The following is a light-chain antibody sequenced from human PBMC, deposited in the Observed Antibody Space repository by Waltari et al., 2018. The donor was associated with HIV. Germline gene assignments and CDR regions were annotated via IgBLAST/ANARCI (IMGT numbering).Light chain of an antibody. J-gene: IGKJ4*01. CDR2: RSS. CDR3: QQYNNFPLT. V-gene: IGKV3-15*01. Sequence: EIVMTQSPATLSVSPGERVTLSCRASQRISSNLVWYQQKPGQAPRPLIYRSSSRATGIPARFSVSGSGTEFTLTISSLQSEDFAVYYCQQYNNFPLTFGGGTKVEIK. CDR1: QRISSN.